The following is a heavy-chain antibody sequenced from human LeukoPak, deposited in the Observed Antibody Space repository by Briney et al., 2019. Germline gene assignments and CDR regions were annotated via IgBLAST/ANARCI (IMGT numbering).Heavy chain of an antibody. Sequence: GGSLRLSCAASGFPFSSYAMSWVRQAPGKGLEWVSVISGSGGSTYYADSVKGRFTISRDNSKTTLYLQMNSLRAEDTAVYYCAKRGYYFDYWGQGTLVTVSS. D-gene: IGHD6-25*01. J-gene: IGHJ4*02. V-gene: IGHV3-23*01. CDR2: ISGSGGST. CDR3: AKRGYYFDY. CDR1: GFPFSSYA.